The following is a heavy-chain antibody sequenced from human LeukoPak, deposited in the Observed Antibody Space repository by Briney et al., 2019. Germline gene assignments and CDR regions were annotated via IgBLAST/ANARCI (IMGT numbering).Heavy chain of an antibody. CDR2: IKSKAAGGTT. J-gene: IGHJ4*02. CDR3: TTDVETVAGFDY. Sequence: GGSLRLSCAASGFTFTVYAMIWVRQAPGKGLEWVGRIKSKAAGGTTDDAASVKGRVTISRDDSKNTLYLQMNSLKTEDTAMYYCTTDVETVAGFDYWGQGTQVTVSS. D-gene: IGHD6-19*01. CDR1: GFTFTVYA. V-gene: IGHV3-15*01.